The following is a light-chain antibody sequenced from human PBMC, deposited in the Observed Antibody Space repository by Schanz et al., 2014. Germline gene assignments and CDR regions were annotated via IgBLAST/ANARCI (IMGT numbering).Light chain of an antibody. CDR3: SSYAGSNNLV. Sequence: QSALTQPASVSGSPGQSITISCTGTSSDVGAYAYVSWYQQHPGKAPKLMICEVSKRPSGVPDRFSGSKSGNTASLTVSGLQVEDEADYYCSSYAGSNNLVFGGGTKLTV. CDR1: SSDVGAYAY. V-gene: IGLV2-8*01. J-gene: IGLJ2*01. CDR2: EVS.